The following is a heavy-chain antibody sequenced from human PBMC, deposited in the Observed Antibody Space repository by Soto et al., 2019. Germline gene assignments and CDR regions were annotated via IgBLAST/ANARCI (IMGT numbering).Heavy chain of an antibody. V-gene: IGHV3-7*01. CDR3: ARSYYYDSSGSYYYNGLDV. CDR2: IHQEGSEK. CDR1: GFTFTSHW. J-gene: IGHJ6*02. D-gene: IGHD3-22*01. Sequence: EVPLVESGGGLVQPGGSLRLSCAASGFTFTSHWMSWVRQAPGKGLEWVANIHQEGSEKYYVDSVEGRFTVSRDNAKNSLHLQMNSLRAEDTAVYYCARSYYYDSSGSYYYNGLDVWGQGTTVTVSS.